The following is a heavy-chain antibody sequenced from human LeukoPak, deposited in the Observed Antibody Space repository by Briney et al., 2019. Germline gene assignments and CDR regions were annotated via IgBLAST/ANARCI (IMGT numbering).Heavy chain of an antibody. CDR1: GGTFSSYA. CDR2: IIPIFGTA. V-gene: IGHV1-69*01. J-gene: IGHJ6*03. CDR3: ARYGVKPAAMHYYMDV. D-gene: IGHD2-2*01. Sequence: SVKVSCKASGGTFSSYAISWVRQAPGQGLEWMGGIIPIFGTANYAQKFQGRVTITADESTSTAYMELSSLRSEDTAVYYCARYGVKPAAMHYYMDVWGKGTTVTVSS.